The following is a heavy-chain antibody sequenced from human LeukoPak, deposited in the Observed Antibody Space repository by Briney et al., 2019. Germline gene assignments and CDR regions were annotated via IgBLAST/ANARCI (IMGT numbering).Heavy chain of an antibody. CDR2: ISSSSSYI. J-gene: IGHJ4*02. CDR3: ARSLGGHDWGPFDY. D-gene: IGHD5-12*01. CDR1: GFTFSSYS. V-gene: IGHV3-21*01. Sequence: GGSLRLSCAASGFTFSSYSMNWVRQAPGKGLEWVSSISSSSSYIYYADSVKGRFTISRDNAKNSLYLQMNSLRAEDTAVYYCARSLGGHDWGPFDYWGQGTLVTVSS.